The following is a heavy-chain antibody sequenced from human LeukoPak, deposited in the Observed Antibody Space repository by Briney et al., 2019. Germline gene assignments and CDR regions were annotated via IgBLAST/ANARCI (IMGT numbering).Heavy chain of an antibody. CDR1: GFTFSSYA. CDR3: AKVRRSGYSGYDLGY. D-gene: IGHD5-12*01. CDR2: ISGSGGST. J-gene: IGHJ4*02. V-gene: IGHV3-23*01. Sequence: GGSLRLSCAASGFTFSSYAMSWVRQAPGQGLEWVSAISGSGGSTYYADSVKGRFTISRDNSKNTLYLQMNSLRAEDTAVYYCAKVRRSGYSGYDLGYWGQGTLVTVSS.